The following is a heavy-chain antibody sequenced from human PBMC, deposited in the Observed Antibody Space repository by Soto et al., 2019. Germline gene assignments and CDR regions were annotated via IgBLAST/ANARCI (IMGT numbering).Heavy chain of an antibody. J-gene: IGHJ4*02. V-gene: IGHV3-23*01. CDR3: AKTSLIAAAGRFDY. CDR1: GFTFSSYA. D-gene: IGHD6-13*01. CDR2: ISGSGGST. Sequence: VGSLRLSCAASGFTFSSYAMSWVRQAPGKGLEWVSAISGSGGSTYYADSVKGRFTISRGNSKNTLYLQMNSLRAEDTAVYYCAKTSLIAAAGRFDYWGQGTLVTVSS.